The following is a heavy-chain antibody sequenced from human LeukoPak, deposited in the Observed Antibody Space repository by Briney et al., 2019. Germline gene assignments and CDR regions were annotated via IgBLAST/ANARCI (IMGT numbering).Heavy chain of an antibody. CDR3: ARGGSGSYYYVQYYYMDV. Sequence: RSGGSLRLSCAASGITFSSYGMSWVRQAPGKGLEWVSGINWNGGSTGYADSVRGRFTISRDNAKNSLYLQMNSLRAEDTALYHCARGGSGSYYYVQYYYMDVWGKGTTVTISS. CDR2: INWNGGST. V-gene: IGHV3-20*01. CDR1: GITFSSYG. J-gene: IGHJ6*03. D-gene: IGHD3-10*01.